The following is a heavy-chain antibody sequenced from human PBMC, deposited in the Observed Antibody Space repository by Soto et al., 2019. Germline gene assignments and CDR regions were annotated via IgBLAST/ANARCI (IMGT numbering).Heavy chain of an antibody. D-gene: IGHD1-20*01. V-gene: IGHV3-23*01. Sequence: PGWSLRLSCEASGFTLMNYAMTWVRQAPGKGLEWVSLISANDVGTYYAESVKTRFTISTDQSRNTVYLQMDSLRADDTAIYYCAKAKNDYNWDNRPPFDYWGQGTLVTVSS. CDR2: ISANDVGT. J-gene: IGHJ4*02. CDR1: GFTLMNYA. CDR3: AKAKNDYNWDNRPPFDY.